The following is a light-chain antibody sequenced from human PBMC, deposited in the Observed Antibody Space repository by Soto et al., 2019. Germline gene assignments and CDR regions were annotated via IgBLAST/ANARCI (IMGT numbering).Light chain of an antibody. Sequence: DIQMTQSPSTLSASVGDRVTITCRASQSISSWLAWYQQKPGKAPKLLIYHASNLESGVPSRFSGSGSGTEFTLTISSLQPDDFATYYCQHYDSFPPTFGQGAKLEIK. CDR2: HAS. CDR1: QSISSW. V-gene: IGKV1-5*01. J-gene: IGKJ2*01. CDR3: QHYDSFPPT.